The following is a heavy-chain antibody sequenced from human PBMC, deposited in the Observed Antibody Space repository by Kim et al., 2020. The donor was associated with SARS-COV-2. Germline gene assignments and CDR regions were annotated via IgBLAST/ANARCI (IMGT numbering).Heavy chain of an antibody. CDR2: IKQDGSEK. V-gene: IGHV3-7*01. Sequence: GGSLRLSCAASGFTFSSYWMSWVRQAPGKGLEWVANIKQDGSEKYYVDSVKGRFTISRDNAKNSLYLQMNSLRAEDTAVYYCAREVVVVPAAIFGQGLYGMDVWGQGTTVTVSS. D-gene: IGHD2-2*01. J-gene: IGHJ6*02. CDR3: AREVVVVPAAIFGQGLYGMDV. CDR1: GFTFSSYW.